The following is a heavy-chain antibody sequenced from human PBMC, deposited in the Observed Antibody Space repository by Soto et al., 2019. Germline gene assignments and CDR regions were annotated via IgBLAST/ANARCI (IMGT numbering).Heavy chain of an antibody. CDR2: INPSGGTT. V-gene: IGHV1-46*01. Sequence: QVQLVQSGAEVKKPGASVKVSCKASGYIFSNYYMHWVRHAPRQGLEWVGIINPSGGTTSYAQKSHGRVTMTSDTSTSTFYMELSSLRSEDTAVYYCARGDGRGSSGFYYYYGMDVWGQGTTVTVSS. D-gene: IGHD6-25*01. J-gene: IGHJ6*02. CDR1: GYIFSNYY. CDR3: ARGDGRGSSGFYYYYGMDV.